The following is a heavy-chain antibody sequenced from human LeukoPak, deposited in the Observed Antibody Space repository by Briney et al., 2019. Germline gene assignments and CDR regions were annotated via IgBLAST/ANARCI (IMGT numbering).Heavy chain of an antibody. CDR2: ISYDGSNK. D-gene: IGHD6-13*01. Sequence: GRSLRLSCAASGFTFSSYAMHGVRQAPGKGLEWVAVISYDGSNKYYADSVKGRFTISRDNSKNTLYLQMNSLRAEDTAVYYCVLIAADGTAFDYWGQGTLVTVSP. J-gene: IGHJ4*02. CDR1: GFTFSSYA. CDR3: VLIAADGTAFDY. V-gene: IGHV3-30*04.